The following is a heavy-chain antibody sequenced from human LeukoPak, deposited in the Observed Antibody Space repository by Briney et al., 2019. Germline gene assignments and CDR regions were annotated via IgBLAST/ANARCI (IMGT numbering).Heavy chain of an antibody. CDR1: GFTFSSYW. V-gene: IGHV3-7*04. J-gene: IGHJ4*02. D-gene: IGHD3-16*02. Sequence: PGGSLRLSCAASGFTFSSYWMSWVRQAPGKGLEWVANIKQDGSEKYYVDSVKGRFTISRDNAKNSLYLQMNSQRAEDTAVYYCARVHLRGVCGSYRYFVYCGLGTLVTVST. CDR3: ARVHLRGVCGSYRYFVY. CDR2: IKQDGSEK.